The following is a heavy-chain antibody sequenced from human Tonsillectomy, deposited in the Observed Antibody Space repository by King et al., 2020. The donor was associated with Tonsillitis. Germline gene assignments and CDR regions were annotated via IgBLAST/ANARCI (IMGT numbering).Heavy chain of an antibody. CDR2: IYHSGXT. CDR3: ARDQDYYDSSGSPSPFDY. D-gene: IGHD3-22*01. CDR1: GYSISSGYY. Sequence: VQLQESGPGLVKPSETLSLTCSVSGYSISSGYYWGWIRQPPGKGLEWSGSIYHSGXTYYNPSLKSRVTISVDTSKNHFSLKLSSVTAADTAVYYCARDQDYYDSSGSPSPFDYWGQGTLVTVSS. J-gene: IGHJ4*02. V-gene: IGHV4-38-2*02.